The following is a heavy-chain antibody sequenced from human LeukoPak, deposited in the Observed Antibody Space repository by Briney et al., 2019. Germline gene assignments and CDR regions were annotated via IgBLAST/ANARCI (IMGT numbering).Heavy chain of an antibody. D-gene: IGHD7-27*01. CDR2: IISIFGTA. V-gene: IGHV1-69*06. Sequence: GASVKVSCKASGGTFSSYAISWVRQAPGQGLEWMGGIISIFGTANYAQKFQGRVTITADKSTSTAYMELSSLRSEDTAVYYCAEAGPRTLRRLTGYYYYMDVWGKGTTVTVSS. CDR3: AEAGPRTLRRLTGYYYYMDV. CDR1: GGTFSSYA. J-gene: IGHJ6*03.